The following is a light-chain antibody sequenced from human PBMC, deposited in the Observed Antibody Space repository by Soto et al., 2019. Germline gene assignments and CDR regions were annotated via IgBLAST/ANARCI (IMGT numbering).Light chain of an antibody. CDR1: QSVDNN. CDR3: QQYNDWPRT. CDR2: GAS. V-gene: IGKV3-15*01. J-gene: IGKJ1*01. Sequence: EIVMTQSPVTLSLSPGDRATLSCRASQSVDNNLAWFQQRPGQAPRLLVYGASATATGIPARFSGSGSGTEFTLTISSLQSEDFAVYYWQQYNDWPRTFGQGTKVEIK.